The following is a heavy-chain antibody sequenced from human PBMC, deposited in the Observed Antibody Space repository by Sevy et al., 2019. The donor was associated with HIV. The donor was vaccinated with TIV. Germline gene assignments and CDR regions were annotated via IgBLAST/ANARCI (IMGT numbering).Heavy chain of an antibody. CDR3: ARGLYSGSSLPFFLDY. J-gene: IGHJ4*02. Sequence: ASVKVSCKASGYTFTSYDINWVRQATGQGLEWMGWMNPNSGNTGYAQTFQGRVTMTRNTSISTAYMELSSLRSEDTAVYYCARGLYSGSSLPFFLDYWGQGTLVTVSS. V-gene: IGHV1-8*01. CDR2: MNPNSGNT. CDR1: GYTFTSYD. D-gene: IGHD1-26*01.